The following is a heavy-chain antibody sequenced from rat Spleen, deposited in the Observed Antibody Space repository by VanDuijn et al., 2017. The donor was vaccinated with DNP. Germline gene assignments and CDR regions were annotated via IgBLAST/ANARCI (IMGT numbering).Heavy chain of an antibody. CDR1: GFKFNNYW. V-gene: IGHV5-31*01. J-gene: IGHJ3*01. Sequence: EVQLVESGGDLVQPGGSLKLSCVGSGFKFNNYWMSWIRQVPGKGLEWVSSIFLTSASTYYSDSVKGRFTISRDHATNTLYLRLNSLRSEDTAIYYCASGFGWFAYWGQGTLVTVSP. D-gene: IGHD4-1*01. CDR3: ASGFGWFAY. CDR2: IFLTSAST.